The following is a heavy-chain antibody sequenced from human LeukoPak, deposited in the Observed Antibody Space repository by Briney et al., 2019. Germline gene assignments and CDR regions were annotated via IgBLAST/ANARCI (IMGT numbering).Heavy chain of an antibody. D-gene: IGHD5-24*01. CDR3: ARLVEMAQNEGFDY. CDR2: IYWDDDK. V-gene: IGHV2-5*02. CDR1: GFSLSTSGVG. Sequence: SGPTLVKPTQTLTLTCTFSGFSLSTSGVGVGWIRQPPGKALEWLALIYWDDDKRYSPSLKSRLTITKDTSKNQVVLTMTNMDPVDTATYYCARLVEMAQNEGFDYWGQGTLVTVSS. J-gene: IGHJ4*02.